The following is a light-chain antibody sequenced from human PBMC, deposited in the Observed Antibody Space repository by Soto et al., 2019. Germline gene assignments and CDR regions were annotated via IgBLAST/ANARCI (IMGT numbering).Light chain of an antibody. CDR3: QQSYSTPWT. CDR1: QSISSY. Sequence: DIQMTQSPSSLSASVGDRVTITCRASQSISSYLNWYQQKPGKAPKLLIYAGSTLQSEVPSRFSGSGSGTDFTLTNRSLQPEDFALYYCQQSYSTPWTFGQGTKVEIK. V-gene: IGKV1-39*01. CDR2: AGS. J-gene: IGKJ1*01.